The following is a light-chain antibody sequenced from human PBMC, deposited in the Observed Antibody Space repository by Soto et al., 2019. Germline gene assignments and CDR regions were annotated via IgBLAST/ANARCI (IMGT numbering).Light chain of an antibody. CDR1: QSVLYSSSNKNY. CDR3: QQYCSSPWT. CDR2: WAS. J-gene: IGKJ1*01. V-gene: IGKV4-1*01. Sequence: DIVMTQSPDSLAVSLGERATINCRSSQSVLYSSSNKNYLAWYQQKPGQPPKLLIYWASTREPRVPDRFSGSGSGTDFTLTISSLQAEDVTVYYCQQYCSSPWTFGQGPKVESK.